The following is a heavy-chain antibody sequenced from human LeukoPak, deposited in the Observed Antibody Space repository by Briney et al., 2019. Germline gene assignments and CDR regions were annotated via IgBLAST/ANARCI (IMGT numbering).Heavy chain of an antibody. CDR3: ARDENDYDFWSGYLVN. V-gene: IGHV1-69*01. CDR2: VIATFGTA. J-gene: IGHJ4*02. Sequence: ALVKVSCRCCGGTFRSYAISWMRQARAQGLDWMGGVIATFGTANYARKFQGRVGNTGDECTSTAYMELSSLRAEDTAVYYCARDENDYDFWSGYLVNWGQGTLVTVSS. D-gene: IGHD3-3*01. CDR1: GGTFRSYA.